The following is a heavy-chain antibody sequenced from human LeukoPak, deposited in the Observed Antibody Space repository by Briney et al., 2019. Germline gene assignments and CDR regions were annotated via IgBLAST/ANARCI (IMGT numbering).Heavy chain of an antibody. Sequence: PSETLSLTCTVSGGSISSYYWSWIRQPPGKGLEWIGYIYYSGSTNYNPPLKSRVTISVDTSKNQFSLKLSSVTAADTAVYYCATYGSGSYRFDYWGQGTLVTDSS. J-gene: IGHJ4*02. CDR2: IYYSGST. CDR1: GGSISSYY. CDR3: ATYGSGSYRFDY. D-gene: IGHD3-10*01. V-gene: IGHV4-59*01.